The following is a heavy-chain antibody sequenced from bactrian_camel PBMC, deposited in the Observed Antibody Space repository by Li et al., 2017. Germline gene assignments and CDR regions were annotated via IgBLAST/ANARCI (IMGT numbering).Heavy chain of an antibody. J-gene: IGHJ4*01. Sequence: LVESGGGLVQPGGSLRISCAASGFIANGVGMGWVRQAPGKGLEWVSGIYTGGDTAFYADSVKGRFTIARDNAKNTLYLQLNYLKTEDTAMYYCANWGDNYWGQGTQVTVS. V-gene: IGHV3S1*01. D-gene: IGHD5*01. CDR2: IYTGGDTA. CDR1: GFIANGVG. CDR3: ANWGDNY.